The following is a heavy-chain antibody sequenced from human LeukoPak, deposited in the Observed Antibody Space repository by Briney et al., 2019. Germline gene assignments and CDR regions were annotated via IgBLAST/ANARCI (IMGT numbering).Heavy chain of an antibody. CDR3: AREVGSGDGYNRFDY. Sequence: ASVKVSCKASGYTFTGYYMHWVRQAPGQGLEWMGWINPNSGGTNYAQKFQGRVTMTRDTSISTAYMELSRLRSDDTAVYYCAREVGSGDGYNRFDYWGQGTLVTVSS. V-gene: IGHV1-2*02. CDR2: INPNSGGT. J-gene: IGHJ4*02. CDR1: GYTFTGYY. D-gene: IGHD5-24*01.